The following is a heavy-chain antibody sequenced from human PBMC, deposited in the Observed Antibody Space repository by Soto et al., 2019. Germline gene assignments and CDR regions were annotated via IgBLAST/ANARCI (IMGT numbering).Heavy chain of an antibody. CDR1: GGSFSGYY. Sequence: QVQLQQWGAGLLKPSETLSLTCAVYGGSFSGYYWSWIRQPPGKGLEWIGEINHSGSTNYNPSLKSRVTISVDTSKNQFSLKLSSVTAADTAVYYCARRRGTMVRGVQFDYWGQGTLVTVSS. J-gene: IGHJ4*02. D-gene: IGHD3-10*01. CDR2: INHSGST. V-gene: IGHV4-34*01. CDR3: ARRRGTMVRGVQFDY.